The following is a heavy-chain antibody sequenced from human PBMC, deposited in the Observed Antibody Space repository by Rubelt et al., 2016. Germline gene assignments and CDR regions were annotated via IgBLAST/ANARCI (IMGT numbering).Heavy chain of an antibody. J-gene: IGHJ6*02. D-gene: IGHD6-13*01. CDR1: GGSFSGYY. Sequence: VQLQQWGAGLWKPSETLSLTCAGYGGSFSGYYWSWIRQPPGKGLEWIGNIYYSGNIYYNPSLKSRVTISVDTSKNQFSLKLGAVTAADTAVDYCARGGKQQLGPYDYVMDVWGQGTTVTVSS. CDR2: IYYSGNI. V-gene: IGHV4-34*02. CDR3: ARGGKQQLGPYDYVMDV.